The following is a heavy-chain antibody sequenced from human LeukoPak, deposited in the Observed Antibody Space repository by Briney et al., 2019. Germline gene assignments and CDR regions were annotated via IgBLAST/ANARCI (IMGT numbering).Heavy chain of an antibody. D-gene: IGHD3-3*01. V-gene: IGHV1-18*01. Sequence: SVNASCKASGYTFTSYGISWVRHAPGQRLEWIGWISAYNGNTNYAQKLQGRVTMTTDTSTSTAYMELRSLRSDDTAVYYCARVPRFLEEDDYYMDVWGKGTTVTVSS. CDR3: ARVPRFLEEDDYYMDV. CDR2: ISAYNGNT. J-gene: IGHJ6*03. CDR1: GYTFTSYG.